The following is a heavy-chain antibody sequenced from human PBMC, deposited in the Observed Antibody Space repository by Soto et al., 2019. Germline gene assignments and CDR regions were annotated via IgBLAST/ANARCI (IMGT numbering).Heavy chain of an antibody. CDR1: GFTFSSYW. V-gene: IGHV3-7*01. CDR2: IKQDGSEK. J-gene: IGHJ6*03. CDR3: ARDSPFLRTHYYYYYMDV. Sequence: GGSLRLSCAASGFTFSSYWMSWVRQAPGKGLEWVANIKQDGSEKYYVDSVKGRFTISRDNAKNSLYLQMNSLRAEDTAVYYCARDSPFLRTHYYYYYMDVWGKGTTVTVSS.